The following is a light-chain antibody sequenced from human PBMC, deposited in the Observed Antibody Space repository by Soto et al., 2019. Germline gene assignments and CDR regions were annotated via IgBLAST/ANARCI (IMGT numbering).Light chain of an antibody. J-gene: IGKJ2*01. V-gene: IGKV3-11*01. CDR3: QQRSTWPPA. CDR1: QSVSSY. CDR2: DAS. Sequence: EIVLTQSPATLSLSPGERATLSCRASQSVSSYLAWYQQKPGQAPRLLIYDASNRATGIPARFSGSGSGTDFTLTISSVEPEDFALYYCQQRSTWPPAFGQGTKLEI.